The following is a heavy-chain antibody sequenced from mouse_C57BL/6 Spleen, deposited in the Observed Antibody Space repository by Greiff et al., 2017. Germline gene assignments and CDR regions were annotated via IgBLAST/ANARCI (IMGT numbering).Heavy chain of an antibody. V-gene: IGHV5-6*01. CDR2: ISSGGSYT. Sequence: EVQGVESGGDLVKPGGSLKLSCAASGFTFSSYGMSWVRQTPDNRLEWVATISSGGSYTYYPDSLKGRFTISRDTATNTLYLKMSILKSEETAMYYGAKHGYYGSSYSAMDYWGQGTSVTVSS. CDR3: AKHGYYGSSYSAMDY. CDR1: GFTFSSYG. J-gene: IGHJ4*01. D-gene: IGHD1-1*01.